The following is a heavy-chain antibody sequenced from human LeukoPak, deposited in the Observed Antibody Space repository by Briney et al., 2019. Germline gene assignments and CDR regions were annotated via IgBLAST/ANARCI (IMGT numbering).Heavy chain of an antibody. CDR3: ARLEEAGPLDY. V-gene: IGHV5-51*01. J-gene: IGHJ4*02. CDR2: IYPGDSDT. D-gene: IGHD3-10*01. CDR1: GHRFTNHW. Sequence: GESLKISCEVSGHRFTNHWIGWVRQMPGKGLEWMGIIYPGDSDTRYSPSFQGQVTISADKSISTAYLQWSSLKASDTAMYYCARLEEAGPLDYWGQGTLVTVSS.